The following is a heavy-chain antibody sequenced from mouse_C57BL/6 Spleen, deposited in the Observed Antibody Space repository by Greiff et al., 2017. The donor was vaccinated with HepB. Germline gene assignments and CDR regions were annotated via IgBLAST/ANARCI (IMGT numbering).Heavy chain of an antibody. CDR2: IYPGDGDT. CDR1: GYAFSSSW. J-gene: IGHJ2*01. Sequence: QVQLQQSGPELVKPGASVKISCKASGYAFSSSWMNWVKQRPGKGLEWIGRIYPGDGDTNYNGKFKGKATLTADKSSSTAYMQLSSLTSEDSAVYLCARSAYDYGGGFFDYWGQGTTLTVSS. V-gene: IGHV1-82*01. D-gene: IGHD2-4*01. CDR3: ARSAYDYGGGFFDY.